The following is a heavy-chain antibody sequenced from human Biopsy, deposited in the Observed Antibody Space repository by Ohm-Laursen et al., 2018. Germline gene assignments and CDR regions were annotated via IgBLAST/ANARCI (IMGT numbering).Heavy chain of an antibody. CDR1: GGSISSYY. Sequence: GTLSLTCTVSGGSISSYYWSWIRQPPGKGLEWIGYTYYTGSTNYNPSLKSRVTISVDTSMHHLSLRLTSVTAADTAVYYCARHAPSYSGSYWRYFDLWGRGTLVTVSS. V-gene: IGHV4-59*08. J-gene: IGHJ2*01. D-gene: IGHD1-26*01. CDR3: ARHAPSYSGSYWRYFDL. CDR2: TYYTGST.